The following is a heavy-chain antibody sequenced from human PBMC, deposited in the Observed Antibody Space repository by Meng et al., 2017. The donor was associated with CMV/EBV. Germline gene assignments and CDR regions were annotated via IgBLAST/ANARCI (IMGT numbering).Heavy chain of an antibody. CDR1: GFSSSGDE. Sequence: SLKISWAASGFSSSGDEINWVRPAPGKGREWVSYISSSGSTIYYADSVKGRFTSSRDNAKNSLYLQMNSLRAEDTAVYYCARSRELQGVYYYYGMDVWGQGTTVTVSS. CDR3: ARSRELQGVYYYYGMDV. V-gene: IGHV3-48*03. J-gene: IGHJ6*02. D-gene: IGHD1-7*01. CDR2: ISSSGSTI.